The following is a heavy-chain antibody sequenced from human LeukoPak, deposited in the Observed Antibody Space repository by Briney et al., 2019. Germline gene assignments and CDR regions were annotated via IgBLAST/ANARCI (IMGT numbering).Heavy chain of an antibody. J-gene: IGHJ4*02. CDR1: GGTFSSYA. CDR3: ARDLPYYYDSSGYYGRGDY. D-gene: IGHD3-22*01. V-gene: IGHV1-69*13. Sequence: SVKVSCKASGGTFSSYAISWVRQAPRQGLEWMGGIIPIFGTANYAQKFQGRVTITADESTSTAYMELSSLRSEDTAVYYCARDLPYYYDSSGYYGRGDYWGQGTLVTVSS. CDR2: IIPIFGTA.